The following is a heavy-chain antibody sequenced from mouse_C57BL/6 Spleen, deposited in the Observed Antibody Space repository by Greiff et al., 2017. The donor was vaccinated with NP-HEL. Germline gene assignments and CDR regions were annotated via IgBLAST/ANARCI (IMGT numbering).Heavy chain of an antibody. Sequence: QVQLQQPGAELVKPAPQVKLSCKASGYTFTSYWMHWVKQRPGRGLEWIGRIDPNSGGTKYNEKLNSKATLTVDNHSSLVYVQVSRLTSEDSAVDNCARLGVGVEAVDYWGQVTSVAVS. D-gene: IGHD1-3*01. J-gene: IGHJ4*01. CDR3: ARLGVGVEAVDY. V-gene: IGHV1-72*01. CDR2: IDPNSGGT. CDR1: GYTFTSYW.